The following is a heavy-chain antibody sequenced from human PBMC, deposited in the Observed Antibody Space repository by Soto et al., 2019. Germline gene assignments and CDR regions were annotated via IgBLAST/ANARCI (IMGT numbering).Heavy chain of an antibody. Sequence: QVQLQESGPGLVKPSQTLSLTCTVSGGSISSGGYYWSWIRQHPGKGLEWIGYIYYSGSTYYNPSLKRRVTISEDTSKNQVALKLSSVTAADTAVYYWARGPDRLRIHLRLDWGQGTLVTVSS. D-gene: IGHD2-21*01. CDR1: GGSISSGGYY. CDR2: IYYSGST. CDR3: ARGPDRLRIHLRLD. V-gene: IGHV4-31*03. J-gene: IGHJ1*01.